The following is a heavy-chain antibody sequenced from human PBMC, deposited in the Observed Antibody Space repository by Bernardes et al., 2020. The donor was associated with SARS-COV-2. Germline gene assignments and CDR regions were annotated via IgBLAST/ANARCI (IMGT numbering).Heavy chain of an antibody. D-gene: IGHD5-18*01. CDR3: ARGVIGYSYGYDNWFDP. V-gene: IGHV4-59*01. J-gene: IGHJ5*02. CDR2: IYYSGST. Sequence: SETLSLTCTVSGGSISSYYWSWIRQPPGKGLEWIGYIYYSGSTNYNPSLKSRVTISVDTSKNQFSLKLSSVSAADTAVYYCARGVIGYSYGYDNWFDPWGHGTLVTVSS. CDR1: GGSISSYY.